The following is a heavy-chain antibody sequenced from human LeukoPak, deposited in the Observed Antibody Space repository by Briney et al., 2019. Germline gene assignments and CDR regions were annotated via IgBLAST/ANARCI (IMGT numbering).Heavy chain of an antibody. D-gene: IGHD1-1*01. CDR2: ITSDSRYM. V-gene: IGHV3-21*01. Sequence: GGSLRLSCAASGFTFSSYNMNWVRQAPGKGLEWVSSITSDSRYMYYADSVKGRFTISRDNAKNSLYLQMNSLRAEDTAVYYCARATEHNEGGYFDYWGQGTLVTVSS. CDR3: ARATEHNEGGYFDY. J-gene: IGHJ4*02. CDR1: GFTFSSYN.